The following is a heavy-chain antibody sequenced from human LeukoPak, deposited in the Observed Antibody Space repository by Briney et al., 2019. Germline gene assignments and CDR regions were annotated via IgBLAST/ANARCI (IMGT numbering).Heavy chain of an antibody. V-gene: IGHV1-18*01. CDR3: ARESHETREDY. D-gene: IGHD1-1*01. Sequence: ASVKVSCKASGYTFTSYGISWVRQAPGQGLEWMGWISAYNGNTNYAQKLQGRVTMTTDASTSTAYMELRSLRSDDTAMYYCARESHETREDYWGQGTLVTVSS. J-gene: IGHJ4*02. CDR1: GYTFTSYG. CDR2: ISAYNGNT.